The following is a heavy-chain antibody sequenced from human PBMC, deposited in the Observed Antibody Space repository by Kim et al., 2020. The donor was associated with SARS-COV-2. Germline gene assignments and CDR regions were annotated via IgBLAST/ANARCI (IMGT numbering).Heavy chain of an antibody. CDR2: IYYSGST. J-gene: IGHJ4*02. CDR3: ARDLNEEWLLLGPHFDY. D-gene: IGHD3-22*01. Sequence: SETLSLTCTVSGGSISSSSYYWGWIRQPPGKGLEWIGSIYYSGSTYYNPSLKSRVTISVDTSKNQFSLKLSSVTAADTAVYYCARDLNEEWLLLGPHFDYWGQGTLVTVSS. V-gene: IGHV4-39*07. CDR1: GGSISSSSYY.